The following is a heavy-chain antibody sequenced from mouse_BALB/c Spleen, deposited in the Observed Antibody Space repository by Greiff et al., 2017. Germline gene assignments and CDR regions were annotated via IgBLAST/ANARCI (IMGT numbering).Heavy chain of an antibody. V-gene: IGHV1-20*02. CDR2: IYPYNGDT. CDR1: GYSFTGFF. D-gene: IGHD2-4*01. J-gene: IGHJ4*01. CDR3: ARMITTEEVPYYAMDY. Sequence: SGPELVKPGASVKISWKASGYSFTGFFMNWVKQSHGKSLEWIGRIYPYNGDTFYNQKFKGKATLTVDKSSSTAHMELRSLASEDSAFYSCARMITTEEVPYYAMDYWGQGTTVTVSS.